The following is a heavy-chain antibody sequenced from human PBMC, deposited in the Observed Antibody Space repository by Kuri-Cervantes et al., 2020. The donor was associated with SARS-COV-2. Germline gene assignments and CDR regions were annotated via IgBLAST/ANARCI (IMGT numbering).Heavy chain of an antibody. CDR2: ISSSSSYI. V-gene: IGHV3-21*01. J-gene: IGHJ5*02. D-gene: IGHD2-2*01. CDR1: GFTFSSYS. Sequence: ETLSLTCAASGFTFSSYSMNWVRQAPGKGLEWVSSISSSSSYIYYADSVKGRFTISRDNAKNSLYLQMNSLRAEDTAVYYCARGSCSSTSCYYTNWFDPWGQGTPVTVSS. CDR3: ARGSCSSTSCYYTNWFDP.